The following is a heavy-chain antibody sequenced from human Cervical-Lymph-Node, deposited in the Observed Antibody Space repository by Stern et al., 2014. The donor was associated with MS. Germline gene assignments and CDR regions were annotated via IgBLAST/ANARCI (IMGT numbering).Heavy chain of an antibody. CDR3: ARDPFSGSPKY. D-gene: IGHD1-26*01. J-gene: IGHJ4*02. CDR1: GLTFSSYW. CDR2: MNQDGSGR. V-gene: IGHV3-7*01. Sequence: EVQLVESGGGLVQPGGSLRLSCAGSGLTFSSYWMSWVRQAPGKGLEWVANMNQDGSGRYYADSVKGRFTISRDDAKNSLFLQMNSLRAEDTAVYYCARDPFSGSPKYWGQGTLVTVSS.